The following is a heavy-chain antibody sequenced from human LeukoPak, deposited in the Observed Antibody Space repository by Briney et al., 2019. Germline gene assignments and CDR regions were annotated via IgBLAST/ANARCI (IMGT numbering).Heavy chain of an antibody. CDR2: ISGNGGST. J-gene: IGHJ4*02. D-gene: IGHD5-18*01. Sequence: PGGSLRLSCVASGFSFSSYVMNWVRQAPGTALEWVSAISGNGGSTYYTDSVKGRFTISRDNSKNTLSLQMHSLRAEDTAVYYCAKGIELWLTYFDHWGQGTLVTASS. V-gene: IGHV3-23*01. CDR1: GFSFSSYV. CDR3: AKGIELWLTYFDH.